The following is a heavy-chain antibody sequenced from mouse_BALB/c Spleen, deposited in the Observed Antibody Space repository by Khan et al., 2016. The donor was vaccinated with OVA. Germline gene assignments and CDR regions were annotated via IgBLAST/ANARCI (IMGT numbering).Heavy chain of an antibody. J-gene: IGHJ3*01. V-gene: IGHV5-6*02. D-gene: IGHD4-1*01. CDR1: GFTFSSYS. CDR3: SSHLTGSFAY. CDR2: ISSGGDYT. Sequence: GELVESGGDLVKPGGSLKLSCAASGFTFSSYSMSWVRQTPDKRLEWVATISSGGDYTYYPDSVKGRFTISRDNVRNTLYLQMSSLKSEDTAMYYCSSHLTGSFAYWGQGTLVTVSA.